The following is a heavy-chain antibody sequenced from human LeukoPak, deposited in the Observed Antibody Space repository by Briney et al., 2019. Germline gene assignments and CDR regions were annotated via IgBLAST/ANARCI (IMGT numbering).Heavy chain of an antibody. J-gene: IGHJ4*02. CDR3: ARDLGDGCSSGYFDY. CDR2: VYTSGST. D-gene: IGHD6-13*01. Sequence: SETLSLTCTVSGGSISSGSYYWSWIRQPAGKGLEWIGRVYTSGSTSYNPSLKSRVTISVGTSKNQFSLKLSSVTAADTAVYYCARDLGDGCSSGYFDYWGQGTLVTVSS. V-gene: IGHV4-61*02. CDR1: GGSISSGSYY.